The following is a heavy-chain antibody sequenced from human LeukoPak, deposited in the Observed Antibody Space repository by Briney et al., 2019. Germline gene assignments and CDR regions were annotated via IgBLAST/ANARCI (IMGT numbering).Heavy chain of an antibody. V-gene: IGHV3-11*03. CDR1: GFTFSDYY. CDR3: ASRRGYTYGYAY. CDR2: ISSSSNYT. D-gene: IGHD5-18*01. Sequence: GALSLSCAASGFTFSDYYMSWIRQAPGKGLDWVSYISSSSNYTGYADSVKGRLTISRDNTKNSLYLQMNSLRAEDTAVYYCASRRGYTYGYAYWGQGTLVTVSS. J-gene: IGHJ4*02.